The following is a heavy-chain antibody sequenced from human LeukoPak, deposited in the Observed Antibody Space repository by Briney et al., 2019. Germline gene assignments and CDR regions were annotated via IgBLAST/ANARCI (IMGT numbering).Heavy chain of an antibody. D-gene: IGHD3-10*01. J-gene: IGHJ5*02. CDR3: ARDLTWLGELHWAVPA. Sequence: PSETLSLTCTVSGGSISSGDYYWSWIRQPPGKGLEWIGYIYYSGSTYYNPSLKSRVTISVDTSKNQFSLKLSSVTAADTAVYYCARDLTWLGELHWAVPAWGQGTLVTVSS. CDR1: GGSISSGDYY. CDR2: IYYSGST. V-gene: IGHV4-30-4*01.